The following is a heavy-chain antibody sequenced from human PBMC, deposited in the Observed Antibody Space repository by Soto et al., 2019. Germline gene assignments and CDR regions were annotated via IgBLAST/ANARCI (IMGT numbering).Heavy chain of an antibody. CDR3: ARSYFSSGYDYSVSTFDY. Sequence: ASVKVSCKASGYTFTGYYMHWVRQAPGQGLEWMGWINPNSGGTNYAQKFQGWVTMTRDTSISTAYMELSRLRSDGTAVYYCARSYFSSGYDYSVSTFDYWGQGTLVTVSS. J-gene: IGHJ4*02. V-gene: IGHV1-2*04. D-gene: IGHD5-12*01. CDR2: INPNSGGT. CDR1: GYTFTGYY.